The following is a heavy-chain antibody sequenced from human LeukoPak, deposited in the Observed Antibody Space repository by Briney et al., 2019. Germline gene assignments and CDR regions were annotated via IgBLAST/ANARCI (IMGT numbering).Heavy chain of an antibody. CDR2: ISGSGGST. Sequence: PGGSLRLSCAASGFTFSSYAMSWVRQAPGKGLEWVSAISGSGGSTYYADSVKGGFTISRDNSKNTLYLPMNGLRVEDRAVYYCAKPAVAGTIRNWFDPWGQGTLVTVSS. V-gene: IGHV3-23*01. J-gene: IGHJ5*02. CDR1: GFTFSSYA. CDR3: AKPAVAGTIRNWFDP. D-gene: IGHD6-19*01.